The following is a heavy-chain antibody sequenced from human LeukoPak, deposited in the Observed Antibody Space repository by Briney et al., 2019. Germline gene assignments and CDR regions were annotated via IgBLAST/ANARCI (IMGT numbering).Heavy chain of an antibody. CDR2: INPNSGGT. D-gene: IGHD1-1*01. Sequence: ASVKVSCKASGYTFTGYYMHWVRQAPGQGLEWMGWINPNSGGTNYAQKFRGRVTMTRDTSISTAYMELSRLRSDDTAVYYCARGLWLQLERLGSLYFDYWGQGTLVTVSS. CDR1: GYTFTGYY. CDR3: ARGLWLQLERLGSLYFDY. V-gene: IGHV1-2*02. J-gene: IGHJ4*02.